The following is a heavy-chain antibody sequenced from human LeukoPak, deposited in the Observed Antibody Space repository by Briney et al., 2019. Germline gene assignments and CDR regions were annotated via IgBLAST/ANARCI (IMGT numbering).Heavy chain of an antibody. J-gene: IGHJ4*02. CDR3: ARAYSSGWYQSGVYFDY. Sequence: ASVKVSCKASGYTFTGYYMHWARQAPGQGLEWMGWINPNSGGTNYAQKFQGRVTMTRDTSISTAYMELSRLRSDDTAVYYCARAYSSGWYQSGVYFDYWGQGTLVTVSS. D-gene: IGHD6-19*01. CDR1: GYTFTGYY. CDR2: INPNSGGT. V-gene: IGHV1-2*02.